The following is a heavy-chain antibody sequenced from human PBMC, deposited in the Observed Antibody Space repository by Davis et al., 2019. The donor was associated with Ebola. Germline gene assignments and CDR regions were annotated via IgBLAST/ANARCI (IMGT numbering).Heavy chain of an antibody. CDR1: GFTFSNYD. CDR2: IDTDGSIT. J-gene: IGHJ4*02. Sequence: PGGSLRLSCAAPGFTFSNYDMSWVRHVPGKGLDWFPRIDTDGSITDYAASVRGRFTISRDNAKNTLFLQMNSLRADDTAVYYWARDVAGRAGYWGQGTLVTVSS. D-gene: IGHD1-14*01. V-gene: IGHV3-74*01. CDR3: ARDVAGRAGY.